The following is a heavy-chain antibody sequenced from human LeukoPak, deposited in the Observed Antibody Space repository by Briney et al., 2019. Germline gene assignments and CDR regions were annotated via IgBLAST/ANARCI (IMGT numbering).Heavy chain of an antibody. CDR1: GGSISSYY. CDR3: ARADTAMVTPLDY. CDR2: IYYSGST. Sequence: SETLSLTCTVSGGSISSYYWSWIRQPPGKGLVWIGYIYYSGSTNYNPSLKSRVTISVDTSKNQFSLKLSAVTAADTAVYYCARADTAMVTPLDYWGQGTLVTVSS. D-gene: IGHD5-18*01. V-gene: IGHV4-59*01. J-gene: IGHJ4*02.